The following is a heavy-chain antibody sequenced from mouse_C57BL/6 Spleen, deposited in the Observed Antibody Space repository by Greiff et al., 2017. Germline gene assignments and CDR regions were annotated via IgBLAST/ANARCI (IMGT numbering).Heavy chain of an antibody. V-gene: IGHV5-6*01. CDR2: ISSGGSYP. CDR3: ARRGDYDGFAY. D-gene: IGHD2-4*01. J-gene: IGHJ3*01. Sequence: EVQGVESGGDLVKPGGSLKLSCAASGFTFSSYGMSWVRQTPDKRLEWVATISSGGSYPYYPDSVKGRFTISRDNAKNTLYLQMSSLKSEDTAMYYCARRGDYDGFAYWGQGTLVTVSA. CDR1: GFTFSSYG.